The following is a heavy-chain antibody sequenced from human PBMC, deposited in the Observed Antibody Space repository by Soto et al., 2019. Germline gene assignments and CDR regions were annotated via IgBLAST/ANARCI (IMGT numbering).Heavy chain of an antibody. CDR2: ISHNGDT. V-gene: IGHV3-23*01. CDR3: AKGSLGSHYYDGNGYYCFDD. J-gene: IGHJ4*02. D-gene: IGHD3-22*01. Sequence: PGGSLRLSCAASGFTFSTYAMSWVRRAPGKGPDWISSISHNGDTYYADSVKGRITISRDNSKSTLYLQTSSLRAEDTAVYYCAKGSLGSHYYDGNGYYCFDDWGQGTLVTVSS. CDR1: GFTFSTYA.